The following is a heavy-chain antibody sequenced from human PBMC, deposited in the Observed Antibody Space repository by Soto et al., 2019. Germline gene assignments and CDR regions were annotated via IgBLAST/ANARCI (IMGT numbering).Heavy chain of an antibody. CDR3: ARVGYYYDSSGYHDY. J-gene: IGHJ4*02. Sequence: GSLSLSWAASGFSVSSNYMSWVRQAPGKGLEWVSVIYSGGSTYYADSVKGRFTISRDNSKNKLYLQMKSLRAEDTAVYYCARVGYYYDSSGYHDYWGQGTLVTV. CDR1: GFSVSSNY. D-gene: IGHD3-22*01. V-gene: IGHV3-53*01. CDR2: IYSGGST.